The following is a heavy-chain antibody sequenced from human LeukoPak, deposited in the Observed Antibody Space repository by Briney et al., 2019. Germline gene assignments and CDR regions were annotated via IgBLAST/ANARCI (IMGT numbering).Heavy chain of an antibody. CDR2: IYPGDSDT. D-gene: IGHD6-19*01. J-gene: IGHJ3*02. CDR1: GYSFTNYW. V-gene: IGHV5-51*01. Sequence: GESLKISCKGSGYSFTNYWIGWVRQMPGKGLEWMGIIYPGDSDTRYSPSFQGQVTISADKSISTAYLQWSSLKASDTAMYYCASPPGIAVAGGGWAFDIWGQGTMVTVSS. CDR3: ASPPGIAVAGGGWAFDI.